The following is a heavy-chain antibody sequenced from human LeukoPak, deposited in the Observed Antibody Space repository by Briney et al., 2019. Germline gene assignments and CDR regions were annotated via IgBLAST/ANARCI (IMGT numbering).Heavy chain of an antibody. CDR1: GYIFTGYY. CDR2: INPNSGDT. Sequence: ASVNVSCKASGYIFTGYYIHWVRQAPGQGLEWMGWINPNSGDTYYAQNFQGRVTMTRDTSISTSYMELSELRSDDTAVYHCARGITLAGRGCFDFWGQGTLVTVSS. CDR3: ARGITLAGRGCFDF. V-gene: IGHV1-2*02. J-gene: IGHJ4*02. D-gene: IGHD6-19*01.